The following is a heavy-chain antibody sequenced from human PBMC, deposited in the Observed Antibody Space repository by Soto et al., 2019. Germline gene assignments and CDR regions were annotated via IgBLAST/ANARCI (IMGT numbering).Heavy chain of an antibody. V-gene: IGHV3-30*03. J-gene: IGHJ6*02. CDR2: ISYDGSNK. Sequence: LRLSCAASGFTFSSYGMHWVRQAPGRGLEWVAVISYDGSNKYYADSVKGRFTISRDNSKNTLYLQMNSLRAEDTAVYYCASQGLYYYGLDVWGQGTTVTVSS. CDR1: GFTFSSYG. CDR3: ASQGLYYYGLDV.